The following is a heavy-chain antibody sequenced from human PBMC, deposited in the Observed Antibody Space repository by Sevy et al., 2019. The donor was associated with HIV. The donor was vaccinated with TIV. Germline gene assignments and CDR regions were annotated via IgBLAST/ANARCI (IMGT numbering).Heavy chain of an antibody. CDR1: GFTFSSYE. V-gene: IGHV3-48*03. D-gene: IGHD3-22*01. CDR2: ISTSGKST. Sequence: GGSLRLSCVASGFTFSSYEMNWVRQAPGKGLEWVSKISTSGKSTFYADSVEGRVTISRDNAKNSVFLKTNSLRAEDTAVYYCLRSGGAYDAGFDPWGQGTLVTASS. J-gene: IGHJ5*02. CDR3: LRSGGAYDAGFDP.